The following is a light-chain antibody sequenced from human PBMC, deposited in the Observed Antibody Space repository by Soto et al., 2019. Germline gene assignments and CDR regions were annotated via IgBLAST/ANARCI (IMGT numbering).Light chain of an antibody. Sequence: DIQMTQSPSTLSASVGDRVTITCRASQSIDSWLAWYQQKPGKAPKLLSYRASSLESGVPSRFSGSGSGTEFTLTISSLQPDDFATYYCHQYNTYMYNFAQGTKLEIK. CDR3: HQYNTYMYN. CDR1: QSIDSW. V-gene: IGKV1-5*03. CDR2: RAS. J-gene: IGKJ2*01.